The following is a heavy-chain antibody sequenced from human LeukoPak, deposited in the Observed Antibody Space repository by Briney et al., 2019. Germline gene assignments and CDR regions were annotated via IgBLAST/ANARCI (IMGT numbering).Heavy chain of an antibody. Sequence: GASVKVSCKASGYTFTSYGISWVRQAPGQGLEWMGWISAYNGNTNYAQKLQGRVTMTTDTSTSTAYMELSSLRSEDTAVYYCARDLDDPRITMVRGVTKDYWGQGSLVTVSS. CDR2: ISAYNGNT. CDR1: GYTFTSYG. V-gene: IGHV1-18*01. J-gene: IGHJ4*02. CDR3: ARDLDDPRITMVRGVTKDY. D-gene: IGHD3-10*01.